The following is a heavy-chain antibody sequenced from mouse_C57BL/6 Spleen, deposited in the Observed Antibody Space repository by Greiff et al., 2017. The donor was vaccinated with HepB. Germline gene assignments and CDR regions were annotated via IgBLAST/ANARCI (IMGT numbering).Heavy chain of an antibody. CDR1: GYTFTSYW. Sequence: QVQLQQPGAELVMPGASVKLSCKASGYTFTSYWMHWVKQRPGQGLEWIGEIDPSDSYTNYNQKFKGKSTLTVDKSSSTAYMQLSSLTSEDSAVYSCARRGNYYGSSFDYWGQGTTLTVSS. V-gene: IGHV1-69*01. CDR3: ARRGNYYGSSFDY. J-gene: IGHJ2*01. CDR2: IDPSDSYT. D-gene: IGHD1-1*01.